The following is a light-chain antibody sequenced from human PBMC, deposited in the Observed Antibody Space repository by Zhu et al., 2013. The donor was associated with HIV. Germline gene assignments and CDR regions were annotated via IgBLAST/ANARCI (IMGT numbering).Light chain of an antibody. CDR1: QSVSSN. CDR3: QQYNNWPPEYT. CDR2: GAS. J-gene: IGKJ2*01. V-gene: IGKV3-15*01. Sequence: EIVMTQSPATLSVSPGERATLSCRASQSVSSNLAWYQQKPGQAPRLLIYGASTRATGIPARFSGSGSGTEFTLTISSLQSEDFAVYYCQQYNNWPPEYTFGLGDQAGD.